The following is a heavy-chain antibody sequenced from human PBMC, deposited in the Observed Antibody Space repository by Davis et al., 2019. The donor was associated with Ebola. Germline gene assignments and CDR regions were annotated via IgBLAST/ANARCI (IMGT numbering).Heavy chain of an antibody. CDR3: ARDITLRGPFDP. D-gene: IGHD3-10*01. V-gene: IGHV3-30-3*01. CDR1: GFTFSNYV. J-gene: IGHJ5*02. CDR2: VGIDGSNK. Sequence: GGSLRLSCAASGFTFSNYVMHWVRQAPGKGLEWVAHVGIDGSNKYYADSVKGRFTVSRDNSKKMLFVQMDYLRVEDTAVYYCARDITLRGPFDPWGQGTLVTVSS.